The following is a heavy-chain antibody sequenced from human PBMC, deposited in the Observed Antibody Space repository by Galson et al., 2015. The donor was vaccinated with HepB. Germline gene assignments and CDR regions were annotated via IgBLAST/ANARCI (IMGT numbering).Heavy chain of an antibody. V-gene: IGHV1-3*01. CDR2: INAGNGHT. CDR3: ARVVARYSGYDSGAAY. Sequence: SVKVSCKASGYTFTHYAMHWVRQAPGQKLEWMGWINAGNGHTKYSQKFQDRVTINRDTSANTAYMELSSLTSEDTAVYYCARVVARYSGYDSGAAYWGQGTLVTVSS. J-gene: IGHJ4*02. CDR1: GYTFTHYA. D-gene: IGHD5-12*01.